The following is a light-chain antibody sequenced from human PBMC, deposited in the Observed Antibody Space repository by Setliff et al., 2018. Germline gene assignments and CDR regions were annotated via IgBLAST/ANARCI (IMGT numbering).Light chain of an antibody. J-gene: IGLJ1*01. CDR1: SSDVGDYKY. Sequence: QSALTQPASVSGPPGQSITISCTGTSSDVGDYKYVSWYQQLPGKAPKLIIFEVSNRPSGIPNRFSGSKSGNTASLSISGLQAEDEADYYCSSYTSLSTRVFGTGTQVTVL. CDR2: EVS. V-gene: IGLV2-14*01. CDR3: SSYTSLSTRV.